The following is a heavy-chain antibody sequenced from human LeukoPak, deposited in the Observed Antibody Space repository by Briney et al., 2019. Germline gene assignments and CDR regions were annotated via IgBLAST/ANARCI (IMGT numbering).Heavy chain of an antibody. CDR1: GGSISSYY. CDR3: ARAKDFDY. Sequence: SETLSLTCTASGGSISSYYWSWIRQPPGKGLEWIGYIYYSGSTNYNPSLKSRVTISVDTSKNQFSLKLSSVTAADTAVYYCARAKDFDYWGQGTLVTVSS. V-gene: IGHV4-59*01. J-gene: IGHJ4*02. CDR2: IYYSGST.